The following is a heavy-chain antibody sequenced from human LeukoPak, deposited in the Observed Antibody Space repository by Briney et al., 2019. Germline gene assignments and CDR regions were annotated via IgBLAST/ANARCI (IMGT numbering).Heavy chain of an antibody. D-gene: IGHD4-17*01. CDR2: ISGSGGST. Sequence: PGGSLRLSCAASGFTFSSYEMNWVRQAPGKGLEWVSAISGSGGSTYHADSVKGRFTISRDNSKNTLYLQMNSLRAEDTAVYYCAKDRRSNGDWGQGTLVTVSS. CDR3: AKDRRSNGD. J-gene: IGHJ4*02. CDR1: GFTFSSYE. V-gene: IGHV3-23*01.